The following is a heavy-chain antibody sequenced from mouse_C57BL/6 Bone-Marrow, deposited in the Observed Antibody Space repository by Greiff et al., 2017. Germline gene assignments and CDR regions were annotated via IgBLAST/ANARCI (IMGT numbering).Heavy chain of an antibody. D-gene: IGHD4-1*01. CDR3: ARGKLNWDDWYFDV. Sequence: EVQGVESGGGLVQPGESLKLSCESNEYEFPSHDMSWVRKTPEKRLELVAAINSDGGSTYYPDTMERRFIISRDNTKKTLYLQMSSLRSEDTALYYCARGKLNWDDWYFDVWGTGTTVTVSS. CDR1: EYEFPSHD. J-gene: IGHJ1*03. V-gene: IGHV5-2*01. CDR2: INSDGGST.